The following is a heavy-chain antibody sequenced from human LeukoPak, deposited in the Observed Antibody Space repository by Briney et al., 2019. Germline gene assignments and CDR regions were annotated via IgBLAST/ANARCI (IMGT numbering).Heavy chain of an antibody. CDR2: ISGSGGST. CDR3: AKDLYYYGSGSFMVDY. V-gene: IGHV3-23*01. J-gene: IGHJ4*02. Sequence: PGGSLRLSCAASGFAFSSYGMSWVRQAPGKGLEWVSAISGSGGSTYYADSVKGRFTISRDNSKNTLYLQMNSLRAEDTAVYYCAKDLYYYGSGSFMVDYWGQGTLVTVSS. D-gene: IGHD3-10*01. CDR1: GFAFSSYG.